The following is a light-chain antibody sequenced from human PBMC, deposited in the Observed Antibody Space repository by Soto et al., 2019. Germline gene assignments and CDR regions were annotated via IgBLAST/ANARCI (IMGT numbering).Light chain of an antibody. Sequence: DIQMTQSPSTLSASVGDRVTITCRASQSISVWLAWYQRKPGKAPNLLIYKASSLQSAVPSRFSGSGSGTEFTLTISSLQPDDFATYYCQQYNSYPYTFGQGTKLEIK. CDR2: KAS. CDR1: QSISVW. V-gene: IGKV1-5*03. CDR3: QQYNSYPYT. J-gene: IGKJ2*01.